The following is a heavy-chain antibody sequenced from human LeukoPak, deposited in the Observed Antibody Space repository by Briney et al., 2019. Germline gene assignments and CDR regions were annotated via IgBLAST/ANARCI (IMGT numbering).Heavy chain of an antibody. Sequence: GGSLRLSCAASKFIFGDYNMNWVRQAPGKGLEWVFSFSRSGNDKYDADSVKGRFTISRDNPKNSLYLQMNGLRAEDTAVYYCVRRETVFGVVTNFDYWGQGVLVTVSS. CDR3: VRRETVFGVVTNFDY. CDR2: FSRSGNDK. CDR1: KFIFGDYN. J-gene: IGHJ4*02. V-gene: IGHV3-21*01. D-gene: IGHD3-3*01.